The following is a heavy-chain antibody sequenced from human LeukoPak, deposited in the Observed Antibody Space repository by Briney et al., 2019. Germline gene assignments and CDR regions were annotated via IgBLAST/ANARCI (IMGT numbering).Heavy chain of an antibody. CDR2: IYYSGST. CDR1: GGSISSGGYY. Sequence: SETLSLTCTVSGGSISSGGYYWSWIRQHPGKGLEWIGYIYYSGSTYYNPSLKSRVTISVDTSKNQFSLKLSSVTAADTAVYYCARHSPPRPLDYWGQGTLVTVSS. J-gene: IGHJ4*02. D-gene: IGHD2-21*01. V-gene: IGHV4-31*03. CDR3: ARHSPPRPLDY.